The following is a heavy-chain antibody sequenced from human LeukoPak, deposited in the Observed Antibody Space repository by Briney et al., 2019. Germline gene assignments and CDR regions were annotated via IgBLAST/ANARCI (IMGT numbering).Heavy chain of an antibody. CDR2: ISSSSSYI. D-gene: IGHD3-10*01. CDR1: GFTFSSYS. CDR3: ARVGTMVRGVIKSPPVDY. J-gene: IGHJ4*02. V-gene: IGHV3-21*01. Sequence: PGGSLRLSCAASGFTFSSYSMNWVRQAPGKGLEWASSISSSSSYIYYADSVKGRFTISRDNAKNSLYLQMNSLRAEDTAVYYCARVGTMVRGVIKSPPVDYWGQGTLVTVSS.